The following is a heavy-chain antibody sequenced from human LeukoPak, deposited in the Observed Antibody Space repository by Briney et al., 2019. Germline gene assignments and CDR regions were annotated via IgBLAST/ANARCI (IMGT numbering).Heavy chain of an antibody. D-gene: IGHD6-13*01. J-gene: IGHJ4*02. CDR3: AGRDPPGIAAAGTSLGY. Sequence: SETLSLTCAVYGGSFSGYYWSWVRQPPGKGREWIGEIDHGGSTNYNPSLKSRVTISVDKSKNQFSLKLSSVTAADTAVYYCAGRDPPGIAAAGTSLGYWGQGTLVTVSS. CDR2: IDHGGST. CDR1: GGSFSGYY. V-gene: IGHV4-34*01.